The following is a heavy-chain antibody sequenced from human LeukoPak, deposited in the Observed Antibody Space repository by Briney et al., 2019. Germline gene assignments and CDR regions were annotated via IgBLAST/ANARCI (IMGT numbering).Heavy chain of an antibody. CDR1: GGSISSSSYY. Sequence: SETLSLTCTVSGGSISSSSYYWGWIRQPPGKGLEWIGSIYYSGSTYYNPSLKSRVTISVDTSKNQFSLKLSSVTAADTAVYYCARDRSEGIAVAGIPPYYFDYWGQGTLVTVSS. D-gene: IGHD6-19*01. CDR3: ARDRSEGIAVAGIPPYYFDY. J-gene: IGHJ4*02. CDR2: IYYSGST. V-gene: IGHV4-39*07.